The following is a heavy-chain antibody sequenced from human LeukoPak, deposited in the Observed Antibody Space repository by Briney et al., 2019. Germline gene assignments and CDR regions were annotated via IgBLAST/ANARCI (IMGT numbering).Heavy chain of an antibody. CDR2: IYYSGST. CDR1: GGSISSSSYY. V-gene: IGHV4-39*07. D-gene: IGHD3-22*01. CDR3: ARDLPNYYDSSGYYHGAFDI. J-gene: IGHJ3*02. Sequence: PSETLSLTCTVSGGSISSSSYYWGWLRQPPGKGLEWIGSIYYSGSTYYNPSLKSRVTISVDTSKNQFSLKLSSVTAADTAVYYCARDLPNYYDSSGYYHGAFDIWGQGTMVTVSS.